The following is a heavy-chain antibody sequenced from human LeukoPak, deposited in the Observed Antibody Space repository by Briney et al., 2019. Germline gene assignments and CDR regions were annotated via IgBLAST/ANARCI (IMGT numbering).Heavy chain of an antibody. J-gene: IGHJ4*02. D-gene: IGHD6-13*01. CDR1: GFTFDDYA. V-gene: IGHV3-9*01. CDR2: ISWNSGSI. Sequence: GGSLRLSCAASGFTFDDYAMHWVRQAPGKGLEWVSGISWNSGSIGYADSVKGRFTISRDNSKNTLYLQMNSLRAEDTAVYYCARANRIAAAAWWVGEFDYWGQGTLVTVSS. CDR3: ARANRIAAAAWWVGEFDY.